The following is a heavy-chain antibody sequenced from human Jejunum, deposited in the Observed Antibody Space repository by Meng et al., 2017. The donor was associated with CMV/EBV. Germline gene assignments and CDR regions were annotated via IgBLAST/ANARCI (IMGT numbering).Heavy chain of an antibody. CDR1: YS. CDR2: ISSSGSWI. CDR3: VSEPYDTLTGLPGWYFDT. Sequence: YSRNWVRQAPGKGLEWVSSISSSGSWIYYADSVKGRFTISRDNAKNSLYLQMNSLRPEDTAVYYCVSEPYDTLTGLPGWYFDTWGQGALVTVSS. V-gene: IGHV3-21*06. J-gene: IGHJ4*02. D-gene: IGHD3-9*01.